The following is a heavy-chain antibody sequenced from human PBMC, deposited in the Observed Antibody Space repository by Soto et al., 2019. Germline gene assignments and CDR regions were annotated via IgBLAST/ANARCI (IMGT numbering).Heavy chain of an antibody. CDR3: ARDVKSGTLYYYYGMDV. CDR1: GFTFSSYA. J-gene: IGHJ6*02. Sequence: GGSLRLSCAASGFTFSSYAMHWVRQAPGKGLEWVAVISYDGSNKYYADSVKGRFTISRDKSKNTLYLQMNSLRAEDTAVYYCARDVKSGTLYYYYGMDVWGQGTTVTVS. D-gene: IGHD3-10*01. CDR2: ISYDGSNK. V-gene: IGHV3-30-3*01.